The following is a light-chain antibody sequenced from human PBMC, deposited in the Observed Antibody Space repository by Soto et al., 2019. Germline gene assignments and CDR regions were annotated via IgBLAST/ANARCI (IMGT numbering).Light chain of an antibody. J-gene: IGLJ3*02. CDR3: SSYAASNHCYYV. Sequence: QSALTQPPSASGSPGQSVTISCTGTSSDVGGYNDVSWYQQYPGRAPKLMIYEGTNRPSGVPDRFSGSKSGNTASLTVSGRQADDEADYYCSSYAASNHCYYVFGGGTKVTVL. CDR1: SSDVGGYND. V-gene: IGLV2-8*01. CDR2: EGT.